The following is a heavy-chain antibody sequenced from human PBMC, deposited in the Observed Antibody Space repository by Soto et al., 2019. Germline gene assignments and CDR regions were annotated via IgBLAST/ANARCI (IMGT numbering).Heavy chain of an antibody. V-gene: IGHV3-21*01. Sequence: GGSLRLSCAASGFTFSSYSMNWVRQAPGKGLEWVSSISSSSSYIYYADSVKGRFTISRDNAKNSLYLQMNSLRAEDTAVYYCARDPNIVVVPANDAFDIWGQGTMVTVSS. J-gene: IGHJ3*02. CDR2: ISSSSSYI. CDR3: ARDPNIVVVPANDAFDI. D-gene: IGHD2-2*01. CDR1: GFTFSSYS.